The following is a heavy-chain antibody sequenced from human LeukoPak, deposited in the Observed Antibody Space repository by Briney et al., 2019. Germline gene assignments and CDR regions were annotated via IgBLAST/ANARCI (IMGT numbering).Heavy chain of an antibody. D-gene: IGHD6-19*01. CDR1: GFTVSSNY. CDR3: ARVGSSGPADFDY. J-gene: IGHJ4*02. CDR2: IYSGGST. Sequence: GGSLRLSCAASGFTVSSNYMSWVRQAPGKGLEWVSVIYSGGSTYYADSVKGRFTISRDNSKNTLYLQTNSLRAEDTAVYYCARVGSSGPADFDYWGQGTLVTVSS. V-gene: IGHV3-53*01.